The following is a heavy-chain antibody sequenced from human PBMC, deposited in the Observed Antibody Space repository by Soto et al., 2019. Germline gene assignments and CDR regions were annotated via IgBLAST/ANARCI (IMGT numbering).Heavy chain of an antibody. CDR3: ARGHHGLDV. CDR2: MSNSGSDI. CDR1: GFTFTDHY. V-gene: IGHV3-11*01. Sequence: QVQLVESGGGVVKPGGSLRLYCAASGFTFTDHYMSWIRQVPGKGLEGVSYMSNSGSDIYYGDSVKGRFTISRDNAKNSLYLQMNSLRAEDTAVYYCARGHHGLDVW. J-gene: IGHJ6*01.